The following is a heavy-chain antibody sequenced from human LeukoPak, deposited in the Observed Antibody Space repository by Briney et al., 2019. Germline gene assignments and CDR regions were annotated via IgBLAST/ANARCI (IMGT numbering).Heavy chain of an antibody. J-gene: IGHJ4*02. D-gene: IGHD3-22*01. Sequence: SETLSLTCTVSGGSISSYYWSWIRQPPGKGLEWIGYIYYSGSTNYNPSLKSRVTISVDTSKNQFSLKLSSVTAADTAVYYCARRSRGYYDSSGYYYLDYWGQRTLVTVSS. CDR3: ARRSRGYYDSSGYYYLDY. CDR1: GGSISSYY. V-gene: IGHV4-59*08. CDR2: IYYSGST.